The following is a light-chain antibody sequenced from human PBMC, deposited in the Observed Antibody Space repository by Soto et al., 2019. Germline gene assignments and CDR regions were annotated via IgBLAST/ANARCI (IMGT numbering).Light chain of an antibody. Sequence: IPLTQSPSSLSASVGDRVTITCRASQGISSALAWYQQTPGKAPKLLIFDASSLDSGVPSRFSGSGSGTDFTLTISSLQPEDFATYYCQQFNSYPCTFGQGTKLEIK. CDR2: DAS. J-gene: IGKJ2*02. CDR1: QGISSA. V-gene: IGKV1-13*02. CDR3: QQFNSYPCT.